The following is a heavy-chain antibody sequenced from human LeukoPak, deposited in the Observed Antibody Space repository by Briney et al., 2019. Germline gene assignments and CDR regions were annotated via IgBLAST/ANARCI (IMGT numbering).Heavy chain of an antibody. J-gene: IGHJ5*02. D-gene: IGHD3-10*01. Sequence: PGGSLRLSCAASGFTFSSYAMSWVRQAPGKGLEWVSAISGSGGSTYYADSVKGRFTISRDDSKSTLYLQMNSLRAEDTAVYYCAKGSEYYGGNWFDPWGQGTLVTVSS. CDR2: ISGSGGST. V-gene: IGHV3-23*01. CDR1: GFTFSSYA. CDR3: AKGSEYYGGNWFDP.